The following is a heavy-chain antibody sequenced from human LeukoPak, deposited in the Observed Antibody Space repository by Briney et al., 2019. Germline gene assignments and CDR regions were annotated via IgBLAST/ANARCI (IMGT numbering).Heavy chain of an antibody. D-gene: IGHD4-17*01. CDR1: NFAFSTYA. J-gene: IGHJ3*01. CDR2: ISVLGFDT. Sequence: GGSLRLSCAASNFAFSTYAMTWVRQAPGQGLEWVSSISVLGFDTSYADSVKGRFTISRDNSQSTLFLQMNSLRAEDTAVYYCTKDRNGDYVGAFDFWGQGTMVTVSS. CDR3: TKDRNGDYVGAFDF. V-gene: IGHV3-23*01.